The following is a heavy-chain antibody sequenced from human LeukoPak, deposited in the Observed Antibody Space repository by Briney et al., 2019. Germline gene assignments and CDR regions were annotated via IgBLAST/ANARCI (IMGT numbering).Heavy chain of an antibody. V-gene: IGHV3-9*01. CDR3: AKDSIAAATLGYFDY. Sequence: GGSLRLSCAVSGITLSNYAMHWVRQAPGKGLEWVSGISWNSGSIGYADSVKGRFTISRDNAKNSLYLQMNSLRAEDTALYYCAKDSIAAATLGYFDYWGQGTLVTVSS. CDR2: ISWNSGSI. CDR1: GITLSNYA. J-gene: IGHJ4*02. D-gene: IGHD6-13*01.